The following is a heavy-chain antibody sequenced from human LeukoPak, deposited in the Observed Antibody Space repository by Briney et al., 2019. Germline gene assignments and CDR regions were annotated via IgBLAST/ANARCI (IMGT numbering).Heavy chain of an antibody. Sequence: PSETLSLTCAVSGASINSHYWSWIRQPPGKGLEWIGYTSGSISDNPSLKSRVAVSVDPSQNQVSLSLTSVTAADTAVYYCARVLAIFGLDTTDFYMDVWGKGTTVTVS. V-gene: IGHV4-59*11. CDR1: GASINSHY. CDR2: TSGSI. CDR3: ARVLAIFGLDTTDFYMDV. J-gene: IGHJ6*03. D-gene: IGHD3/OR15-3a*01.